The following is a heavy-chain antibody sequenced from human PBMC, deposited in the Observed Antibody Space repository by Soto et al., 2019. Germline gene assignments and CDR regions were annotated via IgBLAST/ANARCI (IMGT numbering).Heavy chain of an antibody. CDR2: INPNSGGT. CDR1: GYTFTGYY. Sequence: ASVKVSCKASGYTFTGYYMHWVRQAPGQGLEWMGWINPNSGGTNYAQKFQGRVTMTRDTSISTAYMELSRLRSDDTAVYYCASGIYGSGSLAPFDYWGQGTLVTVSS. J-gene: IGHJ4*02. V-gene: IGHV1-2*02. D-gene: IGHD3-10*01. CDR3: ASGIYGSGSLAPFDY.